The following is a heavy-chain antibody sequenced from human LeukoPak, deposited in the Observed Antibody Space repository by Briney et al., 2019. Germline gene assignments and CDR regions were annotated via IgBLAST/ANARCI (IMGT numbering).Heavy chain of an antibody. V-gene: IGHV4-59*05. Sequence: PSETLSLTCTVSGGSISSYYWSWIRQPPGKGLEWIGSIYYSGSTYYNPSLKSRVTISVDTSKNQFSLKLSSVTAADTAVYYCARRPGIAAAGRDYWGQGTLVTVSS. CDR2: IYYSGST. CDR3: ARRPGIAAAGRDY. CDR1: GGSISSYY. D-gene: IGHD6-13*01. J-gene: IGHJ4*02.